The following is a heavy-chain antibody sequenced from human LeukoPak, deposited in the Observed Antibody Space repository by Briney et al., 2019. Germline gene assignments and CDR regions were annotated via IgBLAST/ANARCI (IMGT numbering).Heavy chain of an antibody. Sequence: PGGSLRLSCAASGFTFSNYEMNWVRQAPGKGLEWISYIGNSDTITYYADSVKGRFTISRDHAKNSLYLQMNSLRAEDTAVYYCARDGTVAYWGQGTLVTVSS. D-gene: IGHD4-23*01. CDR1: GFTFSNYE. CDR3: ARDGTVAY. J-gene: IGHJ1*01. CDR2: IGNSDTIT. V-gene: IGHV3-48*03.